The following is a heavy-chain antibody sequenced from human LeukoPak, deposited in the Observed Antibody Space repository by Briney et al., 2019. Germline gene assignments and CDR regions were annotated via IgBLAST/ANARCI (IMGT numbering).Heavy chain of an antibody. Sequence: SETLSLTCTVSGYSISSGYYWGWIRQPPGKGLEWIGSIYHSGSTYYNPSLKSRVTISVDTSKNQFSLKLSSVTAADTAVYYCARDVVVTAYFDYWGQGTLVTVSS. J-gene: IGHJ4*02. CDR1: GYSISSGYY. CDR2: IYHSGST. D-gene: IGHD2-21*02. V-gene: IGHV4-38-2*02. CDR3: ARDVVVTAYFDY.